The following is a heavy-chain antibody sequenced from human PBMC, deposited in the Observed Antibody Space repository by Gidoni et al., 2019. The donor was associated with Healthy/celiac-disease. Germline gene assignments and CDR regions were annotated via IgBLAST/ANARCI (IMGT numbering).Heavy chain of an antibody. CDR1: GLAFRSYA. V-gene: IGHV3-23*01. CDR3: AKVRRQQLIDYYYGMDV. J-gene: IGHJ6*02. D-gene: IGHD6-13*01. CDR2: ISGSGGST. Sequence: EVQLLESGGGLVQPGGSLSLSCAASGLAFRSYAMSWVRQAPGKGLAWVSAISGSGGSTYYADAVKGRFTISRDNSKNTLYLQMNSLRAEDTAVYYCAKVRRQQLIDYYYGMDVWGQGTTVTVSS.